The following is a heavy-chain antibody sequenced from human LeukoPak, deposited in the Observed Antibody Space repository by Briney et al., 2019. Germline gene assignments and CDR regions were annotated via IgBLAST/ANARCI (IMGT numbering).Heavy chain of an antibody. V-gene: IGHV4-34*01. CDR2: INHSGST. CDR1: GGSFSGYY. D-gene: IGHD3-10*01. Sequence: SETLSLTCAVYGGSFSGYYWSWIRQPPGKGLEWIGEINHSGSTNYNPSLKSRVTISVDTSKNQFSLKLSSVTAADTAVYYCARAEVLYGMGVWGQGTTVTVSS. CDR3: ARAEVLYGMGV. J-gene: IGHJ6*02.